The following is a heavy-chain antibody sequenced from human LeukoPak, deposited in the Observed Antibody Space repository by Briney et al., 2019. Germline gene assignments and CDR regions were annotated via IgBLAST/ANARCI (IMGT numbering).Heavy chain of an antibody. CDR2: IYYSGST. Sequence: PSETLSLTCTVSGGSISSSSYYWGWIRQPPGKGLEWNGSIYYSGSTYYNPSLKSRVTISVDTSKNQFSLKLSSVTAADTAVYYCASLRERSYYARGFYYCGQGTLVTVSS. J-gene: IGHJ4*02. CDR3: ASLRERSYYARGFYY. D-gene: IGHD1-26*01. V-gene: IGHV4-39*01. CDR1: GGSISSSSYY.